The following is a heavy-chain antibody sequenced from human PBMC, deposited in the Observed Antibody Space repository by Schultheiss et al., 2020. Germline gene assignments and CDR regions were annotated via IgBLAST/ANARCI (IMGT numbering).Heavy chain of an antibody. CDR3: ARQEGGKGLAD. D-gene: IGHD1-26*01. Sequence: SETLSLTCTVSGGSISSSSYYWGWIRQPPGKGLEWIGEYNHTGGTYYKPSFKSRVTISVDTSKNQFSLRLNSVTAADTAVYYCARQEGGKGLADWGQGTLVTVSS. CDR1: GGSISSSSYY. CDR2: YNHTGGT. V-gene: IGHV4-39*01. J-gene: IGHJ4*02.